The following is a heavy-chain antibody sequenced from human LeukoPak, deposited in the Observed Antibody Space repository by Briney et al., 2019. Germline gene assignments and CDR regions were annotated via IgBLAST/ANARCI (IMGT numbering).Heavy chain of an antibody. V-gene: IGHV1-18*01. CDR1: LHTLTSYA. CDR3: ARDPRLYYDFWSGCYTGYFDY. Sequence: ASVKVSCMASLHTLTSYAISWVRQAPGERLEWMGWICAYNGNTNYAQNLQGRVTMTTDTSTGTAYMELRSLRSDETAVYYCARDPRLYYDFWSGCYTGYFDYWGQGTLVTVSS. D-gene: IGHD3-3*01. J-gene: IGHJ4*02. CDR2: ICAYNGNT.